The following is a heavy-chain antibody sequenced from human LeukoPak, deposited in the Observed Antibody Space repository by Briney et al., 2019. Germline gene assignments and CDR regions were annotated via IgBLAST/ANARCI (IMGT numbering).Heavy chain of an antibody. D-gene: IGHD1-14*01. CDR3: ARPRNQYVNDAFDI. CDR2: MSYDGTYK. J-gene: IGHJ3*02. V-gene: IGHV3-30*03. CDR1: GFTFIDYY. Sequence: PGGSLRLSWAAPGFTFIDYYMSGIRQAPGKGREWVAVMSYDGTYKYYGDPVKGRFTISRDNSKNTLYLQMNSLRADDTAVYYCARPRNQYVNDAFDIWGQGTVVTVSS.